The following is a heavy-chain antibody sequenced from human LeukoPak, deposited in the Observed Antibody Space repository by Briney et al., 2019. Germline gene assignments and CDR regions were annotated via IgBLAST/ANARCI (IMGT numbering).Heavy chain of an antibody. Sequence: ASVKVSCKASGYTLTNYGISWVRQAPGQGLEWMGWISAYSGNTDHPQMFQGRVSMSTDTSTSTAYMELSRLRSDDTAVYHCVRDQDYGDYSFRFEYWGQGTLVTVSS. CDR2: ISAYSGNT. J-gene: IGHJ4*02. D-gene: IGHD4-17*01. CDR3: VRDQDYGDYSFRFEY. V-gene: IGHV1-18*01. CDR1: GYTLTNYG.